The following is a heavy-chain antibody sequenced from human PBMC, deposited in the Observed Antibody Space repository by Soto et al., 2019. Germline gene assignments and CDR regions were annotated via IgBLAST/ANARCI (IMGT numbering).Heavy chain of an antibody. CDR2: IIPILGIA. J-gene: IGHJ5*02. CDR3: ATYCSSTSCYTGWFDP. CDR1: GGTFSSYT. D-gene: IGHD2-2*02. V-gene: IGHV1-69*02. Sequence: QVQLVQSGAEVKKPGSSVKVSCKASGGTFSSYTISWVRQAPGQGLEWMGRIIPILGIANYAQKFQGRVTIAADKSTSAAYMELSSLSAGDTAVCYCATYCSSTSCYTGWFDPWGQGTLVTVSS.